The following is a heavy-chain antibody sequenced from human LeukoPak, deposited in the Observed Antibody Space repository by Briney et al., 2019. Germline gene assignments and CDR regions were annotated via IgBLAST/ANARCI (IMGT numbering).Heavy chain of an antibody. V-gene: IGHV4-4*07. CDR2: IYTSWSH. CDR3: ARALRPLPYYFGY. J-gene: IGHJ4*02. CDR1: GRSISSYY. Sequence: SETLTLTCTVSGRSISSYYWRWIRQPAGKGLEWIGRIYTSWSHNHHPSLKSPVTLSVDTSKNQCSLKLSSVSAADTAVYFCARALRPLPYYFGYWGQGTLVTGSS.